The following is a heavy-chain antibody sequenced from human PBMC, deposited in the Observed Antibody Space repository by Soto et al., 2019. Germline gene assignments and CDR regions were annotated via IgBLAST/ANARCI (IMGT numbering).Heavy chain of an antibody. D-gene: IGHD2-2*01. V-gene: IGHV2-5*05. CDR1: GFSLSALGVG. Sequence: QITLKESGPTLVKPTQTLTLTCSFSGFSLSALGVGVGWIRQPPGKALEWVALIYWDGTKHYGPSMKTRVSITQVTSKNQVFLRMTNMDPGDTATYYCAQGYCSSMNCYPIWADSWGQGTLVTVSS. CDR2: IYWDGTK. J-gene: IGHJ4*02. CDR3: AQGYCSSMNCYPIWADS.